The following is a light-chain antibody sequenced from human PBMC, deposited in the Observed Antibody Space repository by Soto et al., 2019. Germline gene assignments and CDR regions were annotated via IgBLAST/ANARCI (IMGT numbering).Light chain of an antibody. V-gene: IGLV2-23*02. CDR1: SSDIGRYNL. CDR3: CSFAGSYV. Sequence: QSVLTQPASVSGSPGQSITISCTGTSSDIGRYNLVSWYQQHPNKAPKLIIYRVIERPSGVSHRFSGSRSGNTASLTISGLQAEDEADYYCCSFAGSYVFGPGTKVTVL. CDR2: RVI. J-gene: IGLJ1*01.